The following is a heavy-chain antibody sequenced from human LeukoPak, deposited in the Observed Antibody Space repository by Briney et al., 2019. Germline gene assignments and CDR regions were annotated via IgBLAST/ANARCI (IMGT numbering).Heavy chain of an antibody. Sequence: SETLSLTCTVSGGSINSCYWSWIRQPPGKGLEWIGYIYYSGSTNYNPSLKSRVTISLDTSRTQFSLKLSSVTAADTAVYYCTSSYYYDSSGYIAVWGQGTLVTVSS. CDR3: TSSYYYDSSGYIAV. J-gene: IGHJ4*02. V-gene: IGHV4-59*01. D-gene: IGHD3-22*01. CDR2: IYYSGST. CDR1: GGSINSCY.